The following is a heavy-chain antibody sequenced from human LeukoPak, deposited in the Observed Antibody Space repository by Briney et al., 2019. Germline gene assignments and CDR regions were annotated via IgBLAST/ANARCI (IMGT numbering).Heavy chain of an antibody. Sequence: SETLSLTCTVSGGSISSYYWSWIRQPPGKGQEWIGYISYSGSTNYNPSLKSRVTISVDTSKNQFSLKLSSVTAADTAVYYCAREGSRGSGSYFDYWGQGTLVTVSS. V-gene: IGHV4-59*01. CDR3: AREGSRGSGSYFDY. J-gene: IGHJ4*02. CDR2: ISYSGST. CDR1: GGSISSYY. D-gene: IGHD3-10*01.